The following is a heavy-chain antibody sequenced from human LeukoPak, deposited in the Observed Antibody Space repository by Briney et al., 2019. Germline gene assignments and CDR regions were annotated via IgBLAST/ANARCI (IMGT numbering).Heavy chain of an antibody. Sequence: PGGSLRLSCAASGFTFDDYGMSWVRQAPGKGLEWVSGINWNGGSTGYADSVKGRFTISRDNAKNSLYLQMNSLRADDTALYYCARSAEPYCSSTSCTSYMDVWGKGTTVTVSS. CDR1: GFTFDDYG. CDR2: INWNGGST. J-gene: IGHJ6*03. CDR3: ARSAEPYCSSTSCTSYMDV. D-gene: IGHD2-2*01. V-gene: IGHV3-20*04.